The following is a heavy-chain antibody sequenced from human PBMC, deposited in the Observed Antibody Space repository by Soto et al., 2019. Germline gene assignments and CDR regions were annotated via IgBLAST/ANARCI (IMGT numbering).Heavy chain of an antibody. J-gene: IGHJ6*02. CDR1: GYTFTSYD. CDR3: ARGRLTTVTLGGYDGVYYYAMDV. D-gene: IGHD4-4*01. CDR2: MNPNSGNT. V-gene: IGHV1-8*01. Sequence: QVQLVQSGAEVKKPGASVKVSCKASGYTFTSYDINWVRQATGQGLEWMGWMNPNSGNTGYAQKFQGRVTMTRNTSISTAYMEMSSLRSEDTAVYYCARGRLTTVTLGGYDGVYYYAMDVWGQGTTITVSS.